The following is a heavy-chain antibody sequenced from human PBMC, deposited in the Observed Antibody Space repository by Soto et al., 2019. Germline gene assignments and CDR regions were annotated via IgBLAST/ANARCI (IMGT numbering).Heavy chain of an antibody. J-gene: IGHJ4*02. D-gene: IGHD3-3*01. CDR3: VRENYWSGEN. V-gene: IGHV3-74*01. Sequence: EVKLVESGGGLVQSGGSLRLSCAASGFMFSSYWIHWVRQAPGKGLVWVSRIKGDGSTTEYADSVKGRFTISRDNAKNTVYLQMNSLGGEDTAVYYGVRENYWSGENWGQGTLVTVSS. CDR1: GFMFSSYW. CDR2: IKGDGSTT.